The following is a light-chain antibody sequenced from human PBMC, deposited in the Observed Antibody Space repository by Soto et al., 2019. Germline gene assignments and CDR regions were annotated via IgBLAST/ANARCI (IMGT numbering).Light chain of an antibody. CDR2: DTS. CDR3: QQFDSVPLT. V-gene: IGKV1-33*01. CDR1: HDIGTY. Sequence: DVQMTQSLSSLSASVGDRVTITCQASHDIGTYLNWYQHKPGKAPKPLIFDTSHLATGVPARFSGSGSDTYFTFTITNLQAEDFAAYYCQQFDSVPLTFGGGTHVEI. J-gene: IGKJ4*01.